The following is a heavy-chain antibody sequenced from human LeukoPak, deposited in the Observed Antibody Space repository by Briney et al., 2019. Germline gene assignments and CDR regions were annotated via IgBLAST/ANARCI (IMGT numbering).Heavy chain of an antibody. CDR3: ARVRQ. J-gene: IGHJ4*02. CDR1: GFTFDDFA. V-gene: IGHV3-53*01. CDR2: IYSGGST. Sequence: PGRSLRLSCAASGFTFDDFAMHWVRQAPGKGLEWVSVIYSGGSTYYADSVKGRFTISRDNSKNTLYLQMNSLRAEDTAVYYCARVRQWGQGTLVTVSS. D-gene: IGHD6-6*01.